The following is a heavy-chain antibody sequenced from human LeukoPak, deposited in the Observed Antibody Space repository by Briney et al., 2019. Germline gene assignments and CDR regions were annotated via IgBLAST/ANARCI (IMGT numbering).Heavy chain of an antibody. D-gene: IGHD3-3*01. Sequence: PGGSLRLSCGASGFIFSSYSMNWVRQAPGKGLEWVASISSGSIYIYYADSLKGRFTVSRDNAKNSLYLQMNSLRAEDTAVYYCAKNTILDSRSYWGQGNLVTVSS. V-gene: IGHV3-21*04. J-gene: IGHJ4*02. CDR3: AKNTILDSRSY. CDR1: GFIFSSYS. CDR2: ISSGSIYI.